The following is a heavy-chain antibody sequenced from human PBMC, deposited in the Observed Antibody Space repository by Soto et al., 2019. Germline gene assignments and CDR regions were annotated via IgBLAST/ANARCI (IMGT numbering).Heavy chain of an antibody. CDR2: ISYDGSNK. Sequence: HPGGSLRLSCAASGFTFSSYGMHWVRQAPGKGLEWVAVISYDGSNKYYADSVKGRFTISRDNSKNTLYLQMNSLRAEDTAVYYCAKFGRHCSGGSCYSYSDYWGQGTLVTVSS. D-gene: IGHD2-15*01. J-gene: IGHJ4*02. CDR1: GFTFSSYG. CDR3: AKFGRHCSGGSCYSYSDY. V-gene: IGHV3-30*18.